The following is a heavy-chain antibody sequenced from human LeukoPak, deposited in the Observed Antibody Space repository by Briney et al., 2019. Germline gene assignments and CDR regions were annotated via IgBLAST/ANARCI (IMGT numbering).Heavy chain of an antibody. Sequence: SETLSLTCTVSGASINSGSYFWNWIRQPAGKGLEWIGRIFTSGTTNYNPSLKSRVTISLDTSKSQFSLKLNSVTAADTAVYYCARGAGLQFSTHIAFQFWGQGTLVTVSS. V-gene: IGHV4-61*02. CDR1: GASINSGSYF. CDR2: IFTSGTT. J-gene: IGHJ4*02. D-gene: IGHD4-11*01. CDR3: ARGAGLQFSTHIAFQF.